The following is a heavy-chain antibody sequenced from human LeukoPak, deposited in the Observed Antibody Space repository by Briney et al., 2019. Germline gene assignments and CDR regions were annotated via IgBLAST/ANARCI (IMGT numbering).Heavy chain of an antibody. CDR3: ARGAPLGGNYYYYMDV. V-gene: IGHV1-46*01. J-gene: IGHJ6*03. CDR1: GYTFTSYY. CDR2: INPSGGST. D-gene: IGHD1-1*01. Sequence: ASVKVSCKASGYTFTSYYMHWVRQAPGQGLEWMGIINPSGGSTSYAQKFQGRVTMTRDMSTSTVYMELSSLRSEDTAVYYCARGAPLGGNYYYYMDVWGKGTTVTVSS.